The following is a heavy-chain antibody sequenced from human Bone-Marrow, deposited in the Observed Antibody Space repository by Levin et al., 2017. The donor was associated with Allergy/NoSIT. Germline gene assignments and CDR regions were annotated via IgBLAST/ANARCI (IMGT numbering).Heavy chain of an antibody. V-gene: IGHV3-30*03. CDR3: VRAMGKVFPATRYSDF. Sequence: PGGSLRLSCAASGFNFNMHSMQWARQAPGKGLDWVAHVSSGGGEKYYGDSVKGRFTISRDNSKNTLFLEMDSLRPEDTAVYYCVRAMGKVFPATRYSDFWGQGTLVTVSS. D-gene: IGHD2-15*01. CDR2: VSSGGGEK. CDR1: GFNFNMHS. J-gene: IGHJ4*02.